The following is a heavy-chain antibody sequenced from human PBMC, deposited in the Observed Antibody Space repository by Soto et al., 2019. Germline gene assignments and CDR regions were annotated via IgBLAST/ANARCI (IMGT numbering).Heavy chain of an antibody. CDR3: AKPITAGGSNY. D-gene: IGHD3-10*01. CDR1: GFNFHIYA. Sequence: EARILESGGGLAQQGGSLKISCTASGFNFHIYAMSWVRQAPGKGLEWVSGISASATQTYYAESVKGRFAISRDNSKSTLYLQLDSLTPEETARYYCAKPITAGGSNYCGPGTLVAVSS. CDR2: ISASATQT. J-gene: IGHJ4*02. V-gene: IGHV3-23*01.